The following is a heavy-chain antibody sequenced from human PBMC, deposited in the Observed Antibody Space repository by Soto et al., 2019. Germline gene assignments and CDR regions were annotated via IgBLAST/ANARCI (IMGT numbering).Heavy chain of an antibody. CDR3: AKEAAAGLYFFDY. CDR1: GFPFSSNA. Sequence: EVQLLESGGGLVQPGGSLRVSCAASGFPFSSNALSWVRLAPGKGLEWVSTISGSDGSTYYADPVKGRFTISRDSSRNTLYLQMNSLRAEDTALYYCAKEAAAGLYFFDYWGQGTLVTVSS. V-gene: IGHV3-23*01. CDR2: ISGSDGST. D-gene: IGHD6-13*01. J-gene: IGHJ4*02.